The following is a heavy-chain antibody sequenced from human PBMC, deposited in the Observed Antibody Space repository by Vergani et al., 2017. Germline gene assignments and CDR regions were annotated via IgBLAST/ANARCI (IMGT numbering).Heavy chain of an antibody. CDR3: ARDRVTTTYYMDV. J-gene: IGHJ6*03. CDR1: GFTFSSYS. V-gene: IGHV3-21*01. CDR2: ISSSSSYI. Sequence: EVQLVESGGGLVKPGGSLRLSCAASGFTFSSYSMNWVRQAPGNGLEWVSSISSSSSYIYYADSVKGRFTISRDNAKNSLYLQMNSLRAEDTAVYYCARDRVTTTYYMDVWGKGTTVTVSS. D-gene: IGHD4-11*01.